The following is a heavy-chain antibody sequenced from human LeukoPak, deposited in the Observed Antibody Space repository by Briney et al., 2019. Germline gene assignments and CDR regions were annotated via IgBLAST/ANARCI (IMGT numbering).Heavy chain of an antibody. Sequence: GGSLRLSCAASGFSFSTYWMTWVRQAPGKGLEWVANIKPDGSQKYCVDSVKGRFTISRDNAKNSRYLQMNNLGAEDTAVYSCARGSYYLDSWGQGTLVTVSS. CDR1: GFSFSTYW. V-gene: IGHV3-7*01. D-gene: IGHD3-16*02. CDR2: IKPDGSQK. CDR3: ARGSYYLDS. J-gene: IGHJ4*02.